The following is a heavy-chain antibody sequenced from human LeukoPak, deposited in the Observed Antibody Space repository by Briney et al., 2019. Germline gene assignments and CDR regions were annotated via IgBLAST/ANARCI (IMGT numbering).Heavy chain of an antibody. CDR2: IYTSGST. CDR1: GGSISSGSYH. V-gene: IGHV4-61*02. J-gene: IGHJ4*02. D-gene: IGHD6-13*01. Sequence: PSETLSLTCTVSGGSISSGSYHWRWIRQPAGKGLEWIGRIYTSGSTNYNPSLKSRFTIAVDTSKNQFSLKLISVTAADTSVYYCARGSAEFDYWGQGTLVTVSS. CDR3: ARGSAEFDY.